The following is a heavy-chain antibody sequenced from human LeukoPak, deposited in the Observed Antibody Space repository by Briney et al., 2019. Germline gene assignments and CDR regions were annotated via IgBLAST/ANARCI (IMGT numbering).Heavy chain of an antibody. Sequence: SETLSLTCAVYGGSFSGYYWSWIRQPPGKGLEWIGEINHSGSTNYNPSLKSRVTISVDTSKNQFSLKLSSVTAADTAVYYCARQGVPSWGYYYYYMDVWGKGTTVTISS. J-gene: IGHJ6*03. CDR1: GGSFSGYY. V-gene: IGHV4-34*01. CDR2: INHSGST. D-gene: IGHD2-8*01. CDR3: ARQGVPSWGYYYYYMDV.